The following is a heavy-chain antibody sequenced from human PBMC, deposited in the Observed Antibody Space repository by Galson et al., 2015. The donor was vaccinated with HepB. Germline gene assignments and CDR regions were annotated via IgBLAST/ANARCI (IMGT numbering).Heavy chain of an antibody. V-gene: IGHV5-51*03. J-gene: IGHJ4*02. D-gene: IGHD2/OR15-2a*01. CDR1: GYSFTTYW. CDR2: IYPGGSDA. CDR3: AINRPSSLIFDY. Sequence: QSGAEVKKPGESLKISCRGSGYSFTTYWIGWVRQMPGKGLEWMGMIYPGGSDARYSPSFQGQVTMSADKSITTAYLQWSSLKASDTAMYYCAINRPSSLIFDYWGQGTLVTVSS.